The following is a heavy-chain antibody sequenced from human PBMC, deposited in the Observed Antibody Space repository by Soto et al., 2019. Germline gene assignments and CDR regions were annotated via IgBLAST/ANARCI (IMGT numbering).Heavy chain of an antibody. J-gene: IGHJ4*02. Sequence: SGPTLVNPTQTLTLNCTFSGFSLSTSGVGVGWIRQPPGKALEWLALIYWDDDKRYSPSLKSRLTITKDTSKNQVVLTMTNMDPVDTATYYCAHRLEDGYCSGGSCYFSWGQGTLVTVSS. CDR3: AHRLEDGYCSGGSCYFS. CDR2: IYWDDDK. D-gene: IGHD2-15*01. V-gene: IGHV2-5*02. CDR1: GFSLSTSGVG.